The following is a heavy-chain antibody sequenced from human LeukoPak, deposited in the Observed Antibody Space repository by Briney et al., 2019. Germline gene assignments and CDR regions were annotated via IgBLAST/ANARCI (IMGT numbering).Heavy chain of an antibody. CDR2: IYYSGST. CDR3: ARELGIVVGFDY. V-gene: IGHV4-59*01. Sequence: AETLSLTCTVSGGSISSYYWSWIWQPPGKGLEWIGYIYYSGSTNYNPALKSRVTISVDTSKNQFSLKLSSVTAADTAVYYCARELGIVVGFDYWGRGPRVTVSA. D-gene: IGHD2-21*01. J-gene: IGHJ4*02. CDR1: GGSISSYY.